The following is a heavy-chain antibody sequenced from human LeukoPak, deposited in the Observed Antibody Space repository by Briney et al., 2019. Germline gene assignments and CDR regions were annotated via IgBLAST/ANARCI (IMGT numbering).Heavy chain of an antibody. V-gene: IGHV3-23*01. J-gene: IGHJ3*02. CDR1: GFAFSSDA. Sequence: GGSLRLSCAASGFAFSSDAMTWVRQTPGKGLEWVSTIDVSGDSTHYADSVKGRFTISRDNPKNTLYLQVNSLRVEDTAVYYCAKDVSNFIGASDTWGQGTMVTVSS. CDR2: IDVSGDST. CDR3: AKDVSNFIGASDT. D-gene: IGHD2-8*01.